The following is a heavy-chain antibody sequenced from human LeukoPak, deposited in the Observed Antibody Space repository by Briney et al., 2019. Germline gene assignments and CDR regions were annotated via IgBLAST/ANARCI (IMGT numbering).Heavy chain of an antibody. D-gene: IGHD3-9*01. J-gene: IGHJ3*02. CDR3: AREGVAGYYFYKYFDI. CDR1: GFTFSSYG. Sequence: GGSLRLSCAASGFTFSSYGMHWVRQAPGKGLEWVAVIWYDGSNKYYADSVKGRFTISRDNSENTLYPQMNSLRAEDTAVYYCAREGVAGYYFYKYFDIWGQGTMVTVSS. V-gene: IGHV3-33*01. CDR2: IWYDGSNK.